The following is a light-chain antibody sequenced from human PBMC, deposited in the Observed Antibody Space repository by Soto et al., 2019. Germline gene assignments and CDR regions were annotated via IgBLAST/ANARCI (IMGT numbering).Light chain of an antibody. CDR3: MQSIEVPIT. J-gene: IGKJ5*01. CDR2: EVF. Sequence: DIVMTQTPLSLSVTPGQPASISCKSTQSLLHSDGKTYFYWYLQKPGQPPQPLIYEVFNRFSGVPNKFSGSGSGTDFTLKISRVEAEDVGIYYCMQSIEVPITFGQGTRLEIK. CDR1: QSLLHSDGKTY. V-gene: IGKV2D-29*01.